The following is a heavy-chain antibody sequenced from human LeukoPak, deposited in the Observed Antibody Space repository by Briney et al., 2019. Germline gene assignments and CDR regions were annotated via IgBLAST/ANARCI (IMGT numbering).Heavy chain of an antibody. D-gene: IGHD7-27*01. J-gene: IGHJ4*02. CDR1: GGSFSGYY. CDR2: INHSGST. CDR3: ARGWGYFDF. V-gene: IGHV4-34*01. Sequence: SETLSLTCAVYGGSFSGYYWSWIRQPPGKGLEWIGEINHSGSTNYNPSLKSRVTISVDTSKSQFSLELSSVTAADTAVYYCARGWGYFDFWGQGTLVTVSS.